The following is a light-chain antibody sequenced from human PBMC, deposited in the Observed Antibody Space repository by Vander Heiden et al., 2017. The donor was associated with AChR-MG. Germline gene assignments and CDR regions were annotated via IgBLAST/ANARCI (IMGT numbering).Light chain of an antibody. CDR1: SSDVGGYNY. Sequence: QSALTQPRSVSGSPGQSVTISCTGTSSDVGGYNYVSWYQHHPGKAPKLMIYHVSQRPSGVPDRFTGSKSDSTASLTISGLQAEDEADYYCCSYAGNSPVFGGGTKLTVL. V-gene: IGLV2-11*01. J-gene: IGLJ3*02. CDR2: HVS. CDR3: CSYAGNSPV.